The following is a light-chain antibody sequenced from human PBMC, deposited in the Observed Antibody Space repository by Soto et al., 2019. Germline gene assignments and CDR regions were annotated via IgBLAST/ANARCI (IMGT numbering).Light chain of an antibody. CDR3: QTWGTGIQVV. J-gene: IGLJ2*01. CDR2: LNSDGSH. Sequence: QLLLTQSPSASASLGASVKLTCTLSSGHSSYAIAWHQQQPEKGPRYLMKLNSDGSHSKGDGSPDRFSGSSSGAERYLTISSLQSEDEADYYCQTWGTGIQVVFGGGTKLTVL. CDR1: SGHSSYA. V-gene: IGLV4-69*01.